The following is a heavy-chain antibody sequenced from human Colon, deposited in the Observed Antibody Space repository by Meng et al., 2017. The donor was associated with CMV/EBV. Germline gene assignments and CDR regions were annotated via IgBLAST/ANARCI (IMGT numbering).Heavy chain of an antibody. CDR1: GYPFTGYY. CDR3: ARVVGATAIFDY. CDR2: INPNSGGT. Sequence: CTASGYPFTGYYMHWVRQAPGQGLEWMGWINPNSGGTNYAQKFQGRVTMTRDTSISTAYMELSRLRSDDTAVYYCARVVGATAIFDYWGQGTLVTVS. J-gene: IGHJ4*02. D-gene: IGHD1-26*01. V-gene: IGHV1-2*02.